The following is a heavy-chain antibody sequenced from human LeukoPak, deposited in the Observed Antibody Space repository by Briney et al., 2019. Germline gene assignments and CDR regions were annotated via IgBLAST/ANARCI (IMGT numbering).Heavy chain of an antibody. Sequence: GASVKVSCKASGYTLTSYDINWVRQATGQGLEWMGWMNPNSGNTGYAQKFQGRVTMTRNTSISTAYMELSSLRSEDTAVYYCARAYGYCSGGSCYSGWFDPWGQGTLVTVSS. CDR1: GYTLTSYD. D-gene: IGHD2-15*01. CDR2: MNPNSGNT. J-gene: IGHJ5*02. V-gene: IGHV1-8*01. CDR3: ARAYGYCSGGSCYSGWFDP.